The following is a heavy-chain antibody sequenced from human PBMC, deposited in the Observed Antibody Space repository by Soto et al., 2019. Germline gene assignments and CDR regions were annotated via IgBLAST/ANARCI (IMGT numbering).Heavy chain of an antibody. D-gene: IGHD6-19*01. CDR2: ISYDGSNA. V-gene: IGHV3-30*18. J-gene: IGHJ4*02. CDR3: AKDGSVYSSGWYAPSLDY. CDR1: GFTFSTYG. Sequence: QVQLVESGGGVVQPGRSLRLSCAASGFTFSTYGIHWVRQAPGKGLEWVAVISYDGSNAYYADSVKGRFTISRDNSKNTLYLQMNSLRAEDTAVYYCAKDGSVYSSGWYAPSLDYWGQGTLVTVSS.